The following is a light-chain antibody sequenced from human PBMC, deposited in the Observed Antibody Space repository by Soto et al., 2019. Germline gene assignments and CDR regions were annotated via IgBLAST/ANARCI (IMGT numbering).Light chain of an antibody. CDR2: YDS. CDR3: QVWDTSSTDHPLYV. V-gene: IGLV3-21*04. Sequence: SYELTQPPSVSVAPGHTATITCGGDNIGSRSVHWYQQKPGQAPVLVIYYDSDRPSGIPERFSGSNSGNTATLTISRVEAGDEADYYCQVWDTSSTDHPLYVFGPGTKLT. J-gene: IGLJ1*01. CDR1: NIGSRS.